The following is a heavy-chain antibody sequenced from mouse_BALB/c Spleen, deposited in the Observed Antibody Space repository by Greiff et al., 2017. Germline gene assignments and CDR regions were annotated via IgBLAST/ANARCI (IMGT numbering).Heavy chain of an antibody. V-gene: IGHV5-17*02. CDR2: ISSGSSTI. CDR3: ARLYRDYFDY. Sequence: EGKLQESGGGLVQPGGSRKLSCAASGFTFSSFGMHWVRQAPEKGLEWVAYISSGSSTIYYADTVKGRFTISRDNPKNTLFLQMTSLRSEDTAMYYCARLYRDYFDYWGQGTTLTVSS. CDR1: GFTFSSFG. J-gene: IGHJ2*01. D-gene: IGHD2-14*01.